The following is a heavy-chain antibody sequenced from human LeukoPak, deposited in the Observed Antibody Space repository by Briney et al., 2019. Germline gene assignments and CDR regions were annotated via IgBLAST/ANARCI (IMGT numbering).Heavy chain of an antibody. Sequence: GGSLRLSCAVSGFTFSSYAMYWVRQAPGKGLEWLAVISYDGGNKYYADSVKGRFTISRDNSKNTLYLQMNSLRAEDTAVYYCARDLSTYCGGGGCDYYYGMDVWGQGTTVSVSS. CDR2: ISYDGGNK. J-gene: IGHJ6*02. D-gene: IGHD2-15*01. CDR3: ARDLSTYCGGGGCDYYYGMDV. V-gene: IGHV3-30-3*01. CDR1: GFTFSSYA.